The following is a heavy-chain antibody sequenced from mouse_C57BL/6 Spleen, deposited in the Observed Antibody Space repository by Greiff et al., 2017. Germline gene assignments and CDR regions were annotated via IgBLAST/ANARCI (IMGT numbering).Heavy chain of an antibody. D-gene: IGHD1-1*01. CDR2: IDPANGNT. CDR3: ARDYYGSSYWFAY. V-gene: IGHV14-3*01. CDR1: GFNIKNTY. Sequence: VHVKQSVAELVRPGASVKLSCTASGFNIKNTYMHWVKQRPEQGLEWIGRIDPANGNTKYAPKFQGKATITADTSSNTAYLQLSSLTSEDTAIYYCARDYYGSSYWFAYWGQGTLVTVSA. J-gene: IGHJ3*01.